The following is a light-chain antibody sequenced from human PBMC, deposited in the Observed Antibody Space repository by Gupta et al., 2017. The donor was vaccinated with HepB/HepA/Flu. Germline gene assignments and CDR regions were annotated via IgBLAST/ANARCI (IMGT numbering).Light chain of an antibody. Sequence: QSALTQPASVSGSPGQSITISCSGTSSDVGAYDHVSWYQHHPGKAPKLMIYGVNNRPSGVSDRFSGSKSGNTASLSISGLQAEDEADYFCNSYTTRSTVVFGGGTKLIVL. J-gene: IGLJ2*01. CDR3: NSYTTRSTVV. V-gene: IGLV2-14*03. CDR2: GVN. CDR1: SSDVGAYDH.